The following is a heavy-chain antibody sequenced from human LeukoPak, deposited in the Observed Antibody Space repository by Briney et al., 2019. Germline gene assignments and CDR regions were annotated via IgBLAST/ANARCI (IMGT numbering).Heavy chain of an antibody. CDR2: IKPDGTER. J-gene: IGHJ2*01. Sequence: GGSLRLSCATSGFVFSTYWVTWVRQAPGMGLEWVANIKPDGTERFYVDSVKGRFTISRDNAKNSLYLQMNSLGAEDTAVYYCARVRTEWYIDLWGRGTLVTVSA. V-gene: IGHV3-7*01. CDR1: GFVFSTYW. CDR3: ARVRTEWYIDL. D-gene: IGHD2-8*02.